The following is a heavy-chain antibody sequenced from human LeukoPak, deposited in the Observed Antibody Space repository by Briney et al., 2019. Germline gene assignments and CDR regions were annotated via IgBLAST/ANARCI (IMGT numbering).Heavy chain of an antibody. CDR2: IYYSGST. CDR1: GGSISSSSYY. Sequence: SETLSLTCTVSGGSISSSSYYWGWIRQPPGKGLEWIGSIYYSGSTYYNPSLKSRVTISVDTSKNQFSLKLSSVTAADTAVYYCARLRLSEYCSGTSCFNYYYYGMDVWGQGTTVTVSS. CDR3: ARLRLSEYCSGTSCFNYYYYGMDV. V-gene: IGHV4-39*01. D-gene: IGHD2-2*01. J-gene: IGHJ6*02.